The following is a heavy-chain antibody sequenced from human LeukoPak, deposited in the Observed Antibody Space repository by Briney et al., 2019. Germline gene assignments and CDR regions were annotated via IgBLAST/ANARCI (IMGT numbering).Heavy chain of an antibody. Sequence: GGSLRLSCAASGFTFSSYAMHWVRQAPGKGLEWVAVISYDGSNKYYADSVKGRFTISRDNSKNTLYLQMNSLRAEDTAVYYCARERWVCSSTSCHPPLGYWGQGTLVTVSS. CDR2: ISYDGSNK. D-gene: IGHD2-2*01. CDR1: GFTFSSYA. V-gene: IGHV3-30-3*01. J-gene: IGHJ4*02. CDR3: ARERWVCSSTSCHPPLGY.